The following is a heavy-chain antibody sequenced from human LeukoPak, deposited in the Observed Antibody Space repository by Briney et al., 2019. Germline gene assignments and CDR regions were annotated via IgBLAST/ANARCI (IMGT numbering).Heavy chain of an antibody. CDR1: GGSIRSFY. V-gene: IGHV4-59*01. Sequence: SETLSLTCTVSGGSIRSFYWSWIRQPPGKGLEWIGYIYYSGSTNYNPSLKSRVTISVDTSKTDTAVYYCARVAMYYDNSGYLDYWGQGTLVTVSS. D-gene: IGHD3-22*01. CDR2: IYYSGST. CDR3: LDY. J-gene: IGHJ4*02.